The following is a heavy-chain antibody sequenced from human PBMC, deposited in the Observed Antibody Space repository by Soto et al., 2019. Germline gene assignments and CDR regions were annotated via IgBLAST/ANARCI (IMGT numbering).Heavy chain of an antibody. CDR1: GDSVSSNSAG. D-gene: IGHD1-26*01. CDR2: TYYRSKWYY. J-gene: IGHJ4*01. CDR3: ARGEQYSGRIFDY. V-gene: IGHV6-1*01. Sequence: PSQTLSLTCAITGDSVSSNSAGWSWVRQSPSRGLGWLGRTYYRSKWYYEYAVSVRGRITINPDTSKNQYSLQLNSVTPEDTAVYFCARGEQYSGRIFDYWGQGTLATVSS.